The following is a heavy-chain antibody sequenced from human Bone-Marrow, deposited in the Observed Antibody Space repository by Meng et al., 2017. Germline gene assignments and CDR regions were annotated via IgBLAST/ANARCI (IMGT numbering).Heavy chain of an antibody. J-gene: IGHJ6*02. CDR2: IYSGGST. D-gene: IGHD1-26*01. Sequence: GESLKISCAASGFTFSSYAMHWVRQAPGKGLEWVSVIYSGGSTYYADSVKGRFTISRDNSKNTLYLQMNSLRAEDTAVYYCARLGWAATAPYYYYGMDVWGQGTTVTVSS. CDR3: ARLGWAATAPYYYYGMDV. V-gene: IGHV3-53*01. CDR1: GFTFSSYA.